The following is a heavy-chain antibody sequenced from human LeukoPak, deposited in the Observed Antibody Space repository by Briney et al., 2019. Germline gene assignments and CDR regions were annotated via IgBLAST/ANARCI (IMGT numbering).Heavy chain of an antibody. V-gene: IGHV3-23*01. CDR1: GCTFIRYA. CDR2: LSGSGNRT. CDR3: ARNISSGWYVDY. D-gene: IGHD6-19*01. J-gene: IGHJ4*02. Sequence: GGALRLSFAGCGCTFIRYAMCWVGQARGKRLAWVSGLSGSGNRTSYADSVKGRFSVSRDNSKTTLNLQMNSLRAEDTALYYCARNISSGWYVDYWGPGTLVTVSS.